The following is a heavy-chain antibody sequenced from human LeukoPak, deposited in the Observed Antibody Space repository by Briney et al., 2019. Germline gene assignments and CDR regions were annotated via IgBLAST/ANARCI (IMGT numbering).Heavy chain of an antibody. J-gene: IGHJ4*02. CDR2: ISGSGGST. V-gene: IGHV3-23*01. CDR1: GFTFSSYA. Sequence: GGSLRLSCAASGFTFSSYAMSWVRQAPGKGLEWVSAISGSGGSTYYADSVKGRFTISRDNSKNTLYLQMNSLRAEDTAVYYCAKDLRGYCGGDCYSAEYWGRGTLVTVSS. D-gene: IGHD2-21*02. CDR3: AKDLRGYCGGDCYSAEY.